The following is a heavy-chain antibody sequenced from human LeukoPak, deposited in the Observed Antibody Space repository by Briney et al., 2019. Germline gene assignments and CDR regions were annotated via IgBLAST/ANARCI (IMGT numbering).Heavy chain of an antibody. CDR2: ISSSSSNI. D-gene: IGHD3-3*01. J-gene: IGHJ3*02. CDR3: ARDPSSWRGFGVASIGDAFDI. Sequence: GGSLRLSCAASGFTFSSYAMSWVRQAPGKGLEWVSSISSSSSNIYYADSVKGRFTISRDNTKNSLYLQMNSLRAEDTAVYYCARDPSSWRGFGVASIGDAFDIWGQGTMVTVSS. V-gene: IGHV3-21*01. CDR1: GFTFSSYA.